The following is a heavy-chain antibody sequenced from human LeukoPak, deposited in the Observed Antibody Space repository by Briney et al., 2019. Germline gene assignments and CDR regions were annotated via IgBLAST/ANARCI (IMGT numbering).Heavy chain of an antibody. D-gene: IGHD2-2*01. CDR3: ARDHSSTLGGGNWFDP. J-gene: IGHJ5*02. Sequence: SQTLSLTCTVSGGSISSGDYYWSWIRQPPGKGLEWIGYIYYSGSTNYNPSLTSRVTISVDTSKNQFSLKLSSVTAADTAVYYCARDHSSTLGGGNWFDPWGQGTLVTVSS. CDR1: GGSISSGDYY. V-gene: IGHV4-61*08. CDR2: IYYSGST.